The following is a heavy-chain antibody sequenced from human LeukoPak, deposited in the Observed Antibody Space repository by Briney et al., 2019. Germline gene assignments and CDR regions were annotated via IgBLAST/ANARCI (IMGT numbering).Heavy chain of an antibody. CDR2: IYYSGST. Sequence: SETLSLTCTVSGGSISSYYWSWIRQPPGKGLEWIGYIYYSGSTNYNPSLKSRVTISVDTSKNQFSLKLSSVTAADTAVYYCARHQPHTEPVGATPFDYWGQGTLVTVSS. CDR3: ARHQPHTEPVGATPFDY. CDR1: GGSISSYY. J-gene: IGHJ4*02. D-gene: IGHD1-26*01. V-gene: IGHV4-59*08.